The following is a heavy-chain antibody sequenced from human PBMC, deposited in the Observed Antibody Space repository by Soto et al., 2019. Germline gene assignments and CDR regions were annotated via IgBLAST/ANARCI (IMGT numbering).Heavy chain of an antibody. Sequence: QVRLVESGGGVVQPGRSLRLSCAASGFTFSSYAMHWVRQAPGKGLEWVAVISYDGSNKYYADSVKGRFTISRDNSKNTLYLQMNSLRAEDTAVYYCARDQGSRLKYYFDYWGQGTLVTVSS. CDR3: ARDQGSRLKYYFDY. CDR1: GFTFSSYA. D-gene: IGHD4-4*01. J-gene: IGHJ4*02. CDR2: ISYDGSNK. V-gene: IGHV3-30-3*01.